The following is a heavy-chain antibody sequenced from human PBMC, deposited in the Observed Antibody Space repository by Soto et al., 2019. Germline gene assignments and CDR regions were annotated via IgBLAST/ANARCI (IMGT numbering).Heavy chain of an antibody. V-gene: IGHV4-59*01. Sequence: SETLSPTCTVSGGSISSYYWSWIRQPPGKGLEWIGYIYYSGSTNYNPSLKSRVTISVDTSKNQFSLKLSSVTAADTAVYYCARVWGGAFDFWGQGTMVTVSS. J-gene: IGHJ3*01. CDR2: IYYSGST. D-gene: IGHD3-10*01. CDR3: ARVWGGAFDF. CDR1: GGSISSYY.